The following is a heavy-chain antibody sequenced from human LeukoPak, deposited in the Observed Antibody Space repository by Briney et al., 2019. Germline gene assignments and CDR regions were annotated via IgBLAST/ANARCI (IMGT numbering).Heavy chain of an antibody. Sequence: GASVKVSCKASGYTFTGYYMHWVRQAPGQGLEWMGWINPNSGGTNYAQKFQGRVTMTRDTSISTAYMELSRLRSDDTAVYYCARDLLLWFGESWGYWFDPWGQGTLVTVSS. J-gene: IGHJ5*02. D-gene: IGHD3-10*01. V-gene: IGHV1-2*02. CDR2: INPNSGGT. CDR1: GYTFTGYY. CDR3: ARDLLLWFGESWGYWFDP.